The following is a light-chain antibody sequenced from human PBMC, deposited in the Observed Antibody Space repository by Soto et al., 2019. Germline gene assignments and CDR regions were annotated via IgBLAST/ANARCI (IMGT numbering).Light chain of an antibody. CDR2: GAS. CDR1: QSVGSNY. CDR3: QQYGGSVHT. J-gene: IGKJ1*01. V-gene: IGKV3-20*01. Sequence: EIVLTQFPGTLSLSPGERATLSCRASQSVGSNYLAWYQQRPGQPPNLLIFGASHRAPDIPDRFSGSGSGTDFTLTISILEPEDFAVYYCQQYGGSVHTFGQGTKEEIK.